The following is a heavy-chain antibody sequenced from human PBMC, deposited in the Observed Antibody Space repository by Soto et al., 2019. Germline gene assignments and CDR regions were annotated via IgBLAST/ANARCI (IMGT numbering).Heavy chain of an antibody. V-gene: IGHV3-30*18. CDR2: ISYDGSNK. D-gene: IGHD2-21*02. J-gene: IGHJ4*02. CDR1: GFTFSSYG. Sequence: GGSLRFSCAASGFTFSSYGMHWVRQAPGKGLEWVAVISYDGSNKYYADSVKGRFTISRDNSKNTLYLQMNSLRAEDTAVYYCAKDQGYIVVVTAILDYWGQGTLVTVSS. CDR3: AKDQGYIVVVTAILDY.